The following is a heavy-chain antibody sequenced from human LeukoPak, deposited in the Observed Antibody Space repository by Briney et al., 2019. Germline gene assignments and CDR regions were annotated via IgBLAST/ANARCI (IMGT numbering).Heavy chain of an antibody. J-gene: IGHJ4*02. D-gene: IGHD3-3*01. CDR2: IKRDGSEE. CDR1: GFIFSSYW. Sequence: GGSLRLSCAASGFIFSSYWMSWVRQAPGKGLEWVANIKRDGSEEYYVDSVKGRFTISRDNAKSSLYLQMNSLRVEDTAVYYCALEGFLEWLPDYWGQGTLVTVSS. CDR3: ALEGFLEWLPDY. V-gene: IGHV3-7*01.